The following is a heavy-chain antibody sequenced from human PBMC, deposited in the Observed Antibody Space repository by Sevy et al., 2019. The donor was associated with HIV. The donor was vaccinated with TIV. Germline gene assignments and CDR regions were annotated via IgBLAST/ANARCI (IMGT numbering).Heavy chain of an antibody. CDR1: GGSISSYY. CDR3: ARLRCSSTSCYYYYMDV. J-gene: IGHJ6*03. V-gene: IGHV4-59*08. Sequence: SETLSLTCTVSGGSISSYYWSWIRQPPGKGLEWIGYIYYSGSTNYNPSLKSRVTISVDTSKNQFSLKLSSVTAADTAVYYCARLRCSSTSCYYYYMDVWGKGTTVTVSS. D-gene: IGHD2-2*01. CDR2: IYYSGST.